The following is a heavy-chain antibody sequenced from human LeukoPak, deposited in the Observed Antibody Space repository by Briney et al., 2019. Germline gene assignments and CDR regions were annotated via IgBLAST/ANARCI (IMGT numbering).Heavy chain of an antibody. D-gene: IGHD6-19*01. Sequence: ASVKVSCKATGYTFTGYYMHWVRQAPGQGLEWMGWIKPNSGGTNNAQKFQGRVTMTRDTSIRTAYMELSRLRSDDTAMYYCARVASSGWLQGDSFDIWGQGTMVSVSS. CDR1: GYTFTGYY. CDR2: IKPNSGGT. V-gene: IGHV1-2*02. J-gene: IGHJ3*02. CDR3: ARVASSGWLQGDSFDI.